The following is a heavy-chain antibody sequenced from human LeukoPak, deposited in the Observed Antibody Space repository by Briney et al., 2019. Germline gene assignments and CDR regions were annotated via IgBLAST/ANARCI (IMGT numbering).Heavy chain of an antibody. D-gene: IGHD1-26*01. CDR1: GFTVSSNY. V-gene: IGHV3-66*01. J-gene: IGHJ4*02. Sequence: GGSLRLSCAASGFTVSSNYMSWVRQAPGKGLEWVSVIYSGGSTYYADSVKGRFTISRANSKDTLYLQMNSLRAGDTAVYYCARSIVGALKPDYWGQGTLVTVSS. CDR2: IYSGGST. CDR3: ARSIVGALKPDY.